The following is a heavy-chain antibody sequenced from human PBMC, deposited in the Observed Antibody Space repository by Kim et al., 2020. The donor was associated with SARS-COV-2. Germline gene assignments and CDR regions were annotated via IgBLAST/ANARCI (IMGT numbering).Heavy chain of an antibody. V-gene: IGHV3-49*04. CDR1: GFTFGDYA. CDR2: IRSKAYGGTS. CDR3: TSKHYYDSRGYSDVLDY. Sequence: GGSLRLSCTASGFTFGDYAMSWVRQAPGKGLEWVGFIRSKAYGGTSEYAASVKGRFTIARDDSKSIAYLQMNSLKTEDTAVYYCTSKHYYDSRGYSDVLDYWGQGTLVTVSS. D-gene: IGHD3-22*01. J-gene: IGHJ4*02.